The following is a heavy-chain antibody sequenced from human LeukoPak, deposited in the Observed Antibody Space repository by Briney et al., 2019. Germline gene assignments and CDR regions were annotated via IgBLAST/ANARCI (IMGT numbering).Heavy chain of an antibody. Sequence: GASVKVSCKASGYTFTSYGISWVRQAPGQGLEWMGWISAYNGNTNYAQKLQGRVTMTTDTSTSTAYMELRSLRSDDTAVYYCARDLSTGRYCSGGSCYGPGDYFDYWGQGTLVTVSS. D-gene: IGHD2-15*01. V-gene: IGHV1-18*01. J-gene: IGHJ4*02. CDR3: ARDLSTGRYCSGGSCYGPGDYFDY. CDR1: GYTFTSYG. CDR2: ISAYNGNT.